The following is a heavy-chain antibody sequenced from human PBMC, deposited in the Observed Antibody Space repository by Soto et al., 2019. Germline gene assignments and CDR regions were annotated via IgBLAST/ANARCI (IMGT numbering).Heavy chain of an antibody. J-gene: IGHJ6*02. CDR3: ASLITMIRDV. D-gene: IGHD3-22*01. CDR1: GFTFSSYA. Sequence: GGSLRLSCAASGFTFSSYAMHWVRQAPGKGLEWVAVISYDGSNKYYADSVKGRFTISRDNSKNTLYLQMNSLRAEDTAVYYCASLITMIRDVWGQGTTVTSP. V-gene: IGHV3-30-3*01. CDR2: ISYDGSNK.